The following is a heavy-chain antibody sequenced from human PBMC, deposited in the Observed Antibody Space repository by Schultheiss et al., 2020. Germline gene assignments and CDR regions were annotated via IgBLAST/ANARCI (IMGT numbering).Heavy chain of an antibody. D-gene: IGHD3-3*01. Sequence: GGSLRLSCAASGFTFSSYAMSWIRQAPGKGLEWVSYISSSGSTIYYADSVKGRFTVSRDNSKNTLSLQLNSLRAEDTAKYYCARIDGLGDFWSAYTLDYWGQGTLVTLSS. V-gene: IGHV3-23*01. CDR2: ISSSGSTI. CDR3: ARIDGLGDFWSAYTLDY. CDR1: GFTFSSYA. J-gene: IGHJ4*02.